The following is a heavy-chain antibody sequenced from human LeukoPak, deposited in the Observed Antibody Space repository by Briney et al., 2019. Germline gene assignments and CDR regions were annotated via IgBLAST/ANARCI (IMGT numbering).Heavy chain of an antibody. CDR3: ARHGHGTLGAYYFDY. J-gene: IGHJ4*02. CDR2: IYYGGST. CDR1: GGTISSYY. V-gene: IGHV4-59*08. D-gene: IGHD3-16*01. Sequence: AETLTLTCTVSGGTISSYYWSWIRQPPGKGLEWVADIYYGGSTNYKDSLKGRFTISRDTSKNQFYLKLSSLTAEDTAVYYCARHGHGTLGAYYFDYWGQGTLVTVSS.